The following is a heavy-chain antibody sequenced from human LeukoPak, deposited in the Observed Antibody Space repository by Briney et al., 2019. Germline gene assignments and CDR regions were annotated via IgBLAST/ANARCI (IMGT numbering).Heavy chain of an antibody. CDR3: ARGGRGGRSGYYSYYYYMDV. J-gene: IGHJ6*03. V-gene: IGHV1-46*01. CDR1: GYTFTSYY. Sequence: ASVKVSCKASGYTFTSYYMHWVRQAPGQGLEWMGIINGNGGSTRYAQKFQGRVTMTVDMSTSTVYMELSSLRSDDTAVYYCARGGRGGRSGYYSYYYYMDVWGKGTTVTVSS. CDR2: INGNGGST. D-gene: IGHD6-13*01.